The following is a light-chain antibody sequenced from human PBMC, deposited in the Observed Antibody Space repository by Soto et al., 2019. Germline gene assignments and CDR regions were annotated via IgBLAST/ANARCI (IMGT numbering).Light chain of an antibody. CDR1: SSNIGSHP. CDR2: DN. Sequence: QSVLTQPPSASGTPGLRVTFSCSGSSSNIGSHPVSWYQLLPGTAPKLLIYDNERPSGVPDRFSGSKSDTSASLAISGLQSEDEADYYCAAWDASLNGVVFGGGTKLTVL. V-gene: IGLV1-44*01. J-gene: IGLJ2*01. CDR3: AAWDASLNGVV.